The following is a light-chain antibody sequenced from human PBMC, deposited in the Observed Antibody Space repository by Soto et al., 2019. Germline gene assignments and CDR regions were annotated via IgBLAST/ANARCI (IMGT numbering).Light chain of an antibody. CDR3: QQRSNWPPIT. CDR2: DAS. V-gene: IGKV3-11*01. Sequence: EIVLTQSPAALSSSPFGGATSSCRASQSVKTFLVWYQQRPGQAPRLLIHDASHRAAGIPARFSGSGFGTDFTLTTTSLEPEDAAVYYCQQRSNWPPITFGQGPRLKI. CDR1: QSVKTF. J-gene: IGKJ5*01.